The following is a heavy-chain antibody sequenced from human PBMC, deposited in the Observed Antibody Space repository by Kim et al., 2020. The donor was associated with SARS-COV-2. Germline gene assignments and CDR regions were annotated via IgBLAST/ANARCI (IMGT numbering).Heavy chain of an antibody. D-gene: IGHD3-10*01. Sequence: SVKVSCKASGGTFSSYAISWVRQAPGQGLEWMGGIIPIFGTANYAQKFQGRVTITADESTSTAYMELSSLRSEDTAVYYCAIQPREGYYYGSGNFDYWGQGTLVTVSS. CDR3: AIQPREGYYYGSGNFDY. J-gene: IGHJ4*02. CDR1: GGTFSSYA. CDR2: IIPIFGTA. V-gene: IGHV1-69*13.